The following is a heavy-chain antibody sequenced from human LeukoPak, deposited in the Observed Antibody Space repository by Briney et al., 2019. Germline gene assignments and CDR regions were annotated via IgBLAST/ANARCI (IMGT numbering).Heavy chain of an antibody. Sequence: PSETLPLTCTVSGGSISSYYWSWIRQPPGKGLEWIGYIYSSGSTNYNPSLKSRITISVDTSKNQFSLKLSSVTAADTAVYYCARFAYCGGHCWYYFDYWGQGSLVTVSS. CDR1: GGSISSYY. D-gene: IGHD2-21*02. CDR3: ARFAYCGGHCWYYFDY. J-gene: IGHJ4*02. CDR2: IYSSGST. V-gene: IGHV4-59*01.